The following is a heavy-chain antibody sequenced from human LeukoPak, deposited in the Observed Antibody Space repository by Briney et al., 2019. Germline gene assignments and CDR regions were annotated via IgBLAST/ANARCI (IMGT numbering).Heavy chain of an antibody. CDR3: ARTAQFGVVEDAFDI. J-gene: IGHJ3*02. D-gene: IGHD3-3*01. Sequence: PGGSLRLSCAASGFTFSSYSMNWVRQAPGKGLEWVSYISSSSSTIYYADSVKGRFTISRDNAKNSLYLQMNSLRADDTAVYYCARTAQFGVVEDAFDIWGQGTMVTVSS. CDR1: GFTFSSYS. CDR2: ISSSSSTI. V-gene: IGHV3-48*04.